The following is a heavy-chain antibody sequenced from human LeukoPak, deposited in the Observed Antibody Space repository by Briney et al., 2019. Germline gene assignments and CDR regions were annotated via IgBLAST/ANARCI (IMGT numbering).Heavy chain of an antibody. J-gene: IGHJ6*03. V-gene: IGHV1-69*08. Sequence: GSSVKVSCKASGGTFSSYTISWVRQAPGQGLEWMGRIIPILGRANYAQKFQGRVTITADKSTSTSYMELSSLRPEDTDVYYCARDIYDFWSGYNYYYYMDVWGKGPTVPVSS. CDR2: IIPILGRA. CDR1: GGTFSSYT. D-gene: IGHD3-3*01. CDR3: ARDIYDFWSGYNYYYYMDV.